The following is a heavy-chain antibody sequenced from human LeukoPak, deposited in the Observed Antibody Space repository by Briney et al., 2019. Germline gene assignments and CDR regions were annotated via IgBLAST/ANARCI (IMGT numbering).Heavy chain of an antibody. CDR2: ISYDGSNK. CDR1: GFTFSSYA. Sequence: PGGSLRLSCAASGFTFSSYAMHWVRQAPGKGLEWVAVISYDGSNKYYADSVKGRFTISRDNSKNTLYLQMNSLRAEDTAVYYCARERQWHYYYGMDVWGQGTTVTVSS. D-gene: IGHD6-19*01. CDR3: ARERQWHYYYGMDV. J-gene: IGHJ6*02. V-gene: IGHV3-30-3*01.